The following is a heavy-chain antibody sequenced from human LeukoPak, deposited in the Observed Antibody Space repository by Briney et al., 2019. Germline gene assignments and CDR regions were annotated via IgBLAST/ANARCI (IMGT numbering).Heavy chain of an antibody. J-gene: IGHJ3*02. D-gene: IGHD2-8*01. CDR2: INPNSGGT. CDR1: GYTFTGYY. V-gene: IGHV1-2*02. Sequence: ASVKVSCKASGYTFTGYYMHWVRQAPGQGLEWMGWINPNSGGTNYAQKFRGRVTMTRDTSISTAYMELSRLRSDDTAVYYCARDQGNYCTNGVCYITGAFDIWGQGTMVTVSS. CDR3: ARDQGNYCTNGVCYITGAFDI.